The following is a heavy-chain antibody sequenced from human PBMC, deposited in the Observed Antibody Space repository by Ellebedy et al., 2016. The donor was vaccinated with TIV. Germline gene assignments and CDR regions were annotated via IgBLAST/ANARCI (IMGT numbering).Heavy chain of an antibody. Sequence: PGGSLRLSCAASGFMFDKHGMHWVRQVPGKGLEWLATISYDGTKRDYEDSVKGRFTISRDNSKNTLYLQMNSLRVEDTAVYYCARDPMGAGGDYFDYWGQGTLVPVSS. CDR1: GFMFDKHG. J-gene: IGHJ4*02. D-gene: IGHD2-8*02. V-gene: IGHV3-30*03. CDR2: ISYDGTKR. CDR3: ARDPMGAGGDYFDY.